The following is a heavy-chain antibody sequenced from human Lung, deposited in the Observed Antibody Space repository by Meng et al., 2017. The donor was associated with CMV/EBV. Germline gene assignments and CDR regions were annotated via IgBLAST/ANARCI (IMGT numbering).Heavy chain of an antibody. CDR2: INWNGGSI. CDR3: ARREYNSGYDY. Sequence: ESXKISCAASGFTFDDYGMSWVRQAPGKGLEWVSGINWNGGSIGYADSVKGRFTISRDNAKNSLYLQMNSLRAEDTALYYCARREYNSGYDYWGQGTRVAVAS. CDR1: GFTFDDYG. V-gene: IGHV3-20*04. J-gene: IGHJ4*02. D-gene: IGHD5-12*01.